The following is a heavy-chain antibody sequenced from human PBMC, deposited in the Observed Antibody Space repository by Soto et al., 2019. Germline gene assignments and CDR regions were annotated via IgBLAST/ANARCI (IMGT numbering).Heavy chain of an antibody. V-gene: IGHV1-8*01. CDR3: ARARMVRGVIIPKEWYYYYYGMDV. CDR1: GYTFTSYD. D-gene: IGHD3-10*01. J-gene: IGHJ6*02. Sequence: QVQLVQSGAEVKKPGASVKVSCKASGYTFTSYDINWVRQASGQGREWMGWMNPNSGNTGYAQKFQDRVTMTRNTSISTAYMELSSLRSEDTAVYYCARARMVRGVIIPKEWYYYYYGMDVWGQGTTVTVSS. CDR2: MNPNSGNT.